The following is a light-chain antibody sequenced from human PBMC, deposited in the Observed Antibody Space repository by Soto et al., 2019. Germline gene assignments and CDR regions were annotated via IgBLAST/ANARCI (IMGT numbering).Light chain of an antibody. CDR3: QQRSNWRVT. CDR2: GAS. J-gene: IGKJ4*01. CDR1: QSISDT. Sequence: EIVMTQSPATLSVSPGGRATLSCRASQSISDTLAWYQQKPGQAPRLLIYGASTRTTGIPARFSGSGSGTDFTLTISSLEPEDFAVYYCQQRSNWRVTFGGGTKVDNK. V-gene: IGKV3-15*01.